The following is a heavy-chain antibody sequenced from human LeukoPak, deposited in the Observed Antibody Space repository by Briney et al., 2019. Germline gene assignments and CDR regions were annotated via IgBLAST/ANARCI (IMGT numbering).Heavy chain of an antibody. V-gene: IGHV3-23*01. J-gene: IGHJ5*02. D-gene: IGHD3-22*01. Sequence: GGSLRLSCAASGFTFANYAMTWVRQAPGKGLEWVSAISGSGKSADYADSVKGRFTISRDNSKNTLYLQMNSLRAEDTAVYYCAKPRSYYYDSSGYLPEGDWFDPWGQGTLVTVSS. CDR1: GFTFANYA. CDR2: ISGSGKSA. CDR3: AKPRSYYYDSSGYLPEGDWFDP.